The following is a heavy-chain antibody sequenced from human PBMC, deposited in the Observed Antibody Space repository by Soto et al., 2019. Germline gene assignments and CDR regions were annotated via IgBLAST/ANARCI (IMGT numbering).Heavy chain of an antibody. Sequence: ASVTVFCMASGYTLTSYGISWVRQAPGQGLEWMGWISAYNGNTNYAQKLQGRVTMTTDTSTSTAYMELRSLRSDDTAVYYCARDHCSSTSCYTAVEYWGQGTLVTVS. CDR2: ISAYNGNT. CDR3: ARDHCSSTSCYTAVEY. V-gene: IGHV1-18*04. D-gene: IGHD2-2*02. J-gene: IGHJ4*02. CDR1: GYTLTSYG.